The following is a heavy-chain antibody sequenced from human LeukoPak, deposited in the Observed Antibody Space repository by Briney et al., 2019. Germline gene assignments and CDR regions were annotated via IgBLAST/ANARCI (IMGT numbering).Heavy chain of an antibody. CDR1: GFTFSSYA. D-gene: IGHD3-10*01. V-gene: IGHV3-23*01. Sequence: GGSLRLSCAASGFTFSSYAMSWVRQAPGKGLEWVSSFSGGSGNTYYADSVKGRFTTSRDNSQNTLYLQMSSLRAEDTAIYYCAKVQYIYGSSPFDFWGQGTLVTVSS. J-gene: IGHJ4*02. CDR2: FSGGSGNT. CDR3: AKVQYIYGSSPFDF.